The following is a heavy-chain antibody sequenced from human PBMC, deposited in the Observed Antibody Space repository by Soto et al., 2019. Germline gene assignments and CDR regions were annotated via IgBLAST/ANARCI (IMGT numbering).Heavy chain of an antibody. CDR1: GYTFNTFG. CDR3: ARSSIFPAPNWFAP. V-gene: IGHV1-18*01. CDR2: ISTYNGHT. Sequence: ASVKVSCKASGYTFNTFGISWVRQAPGQGLEWMGWISTYNGHTKYAQKFEGRATMTTDTSTSTAYMELRSLRSDDTAVYYCARSSIFPAPNWFAPGGQGPLVPVPS. D-gene: IGHD3-9*01. J-gene: IGHJ5*02.